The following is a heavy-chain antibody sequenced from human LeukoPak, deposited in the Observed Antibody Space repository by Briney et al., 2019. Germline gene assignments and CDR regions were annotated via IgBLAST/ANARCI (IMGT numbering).Heavy chain of an antibody. CDR2: IYYSGST. V-gene: IGHV4-31*03. Sequence: SQTLSLTCTVSGGSISSGGYYWSWIRQHPGKGLEWIGYIYYSGSTYYNPSLKSRVTISVDTSKNQFSLKLSSVTAAGTAVYYCARERSWFGELQYYYYYMDVWGKGTTVTVSS. CDR1: GGSISSGGYY. CDR3: ARERSWFGELQYYYYYMDV. J-gene: IGHJ6*03. D-gene: IGHD3-10*01.